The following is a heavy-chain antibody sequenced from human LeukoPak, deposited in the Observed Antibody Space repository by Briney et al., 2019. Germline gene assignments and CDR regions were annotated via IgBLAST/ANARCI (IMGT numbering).Heavy chain of an antibody. D-gene: IGHD2-15*01. CDR2: IIPIFGTA. CDR1: GGTFSSYA. V-gene: IGHV1-69*05. J-gene: IGHJ4*02. Sequence: ASVKVSCKASGGTFSSYAISWVRQAPGQGLEWMGGIIPIFGTANYAQKFQGRVTITTDESTCTAYMELSSLRSEDTAVYYCAREDRGYCSGGSCLYYFDYWGQGTLVTVSS. CDR3: AREDRGYCSGGSCLYYFDY.